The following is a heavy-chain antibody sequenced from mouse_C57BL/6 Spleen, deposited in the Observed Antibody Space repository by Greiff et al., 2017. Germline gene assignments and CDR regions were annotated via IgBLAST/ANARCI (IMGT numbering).Heavy chain of an antibody. D-gene: IGHD1-1*01. CDR2: IYPGDGDT. CDR3: ARDYYYGSSLYWYFDV. V-gene: IGHV1-80*01. Sequence: VQLQQSGAELVKPGASVKISCKASGYAFSSYWMNWVKQRPGKGLEWIGQIYPGDGDTNYNGKFKGKATLTADKSSSTAYMQLSSLTSEDSAVYFCARDYYYGSSLYWYFDVWGTGTTVTVSS. CDR1: GYAFSSYW. J-gene: IGHJ1*03.